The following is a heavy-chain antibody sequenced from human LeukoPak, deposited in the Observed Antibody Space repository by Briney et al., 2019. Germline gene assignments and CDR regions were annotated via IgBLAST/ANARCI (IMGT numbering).Heavy chain of an antibody. V-gene: IGHV3-30*02. CDR1: GFTFNNYG. Sequence: GGSLRLSCAASGFTFNNYGMHWVRQAPGKGLEWVAFIRYNGNNQYYADSVKGRFTISRDNSKNTLYLQMTSLKGDDTAGYSCARADRIKYYYDSSGHWGQGTLVTVS. D-gene: IGHD3-22*01. CDR3: ARADRIKYYYDSSGH. CDR2: IRYNGNNQ. J-gene: IGHJ4*02.